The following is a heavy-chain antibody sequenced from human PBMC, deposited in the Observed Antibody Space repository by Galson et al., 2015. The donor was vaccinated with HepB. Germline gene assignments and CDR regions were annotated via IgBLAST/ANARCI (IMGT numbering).Heavy chain of an antibody. J-gene: IGHJ6*04. CDR1: GYSFTSYW. V-gene: IGHV5-51*01. CDR2: IYPGDSDT. D-gene: IGHD3-3*01. Sequence: QSGAEVKKPGESLKISCKGSGYSFTSYWIGWVRQMPGKGLEWMGIIYPGDSDTRYSPSFQGQVTISADKSISTAYLQWSSLKASDTAMYYCARHSLFLGYDFWSGYLGEIGDVWGKGTTVTVSS. CDR3: ARHSLFLGYDFWSGYLGEIGDV.